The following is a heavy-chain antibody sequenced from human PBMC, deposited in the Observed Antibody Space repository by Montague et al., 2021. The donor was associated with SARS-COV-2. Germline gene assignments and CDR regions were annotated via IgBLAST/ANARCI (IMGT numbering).Heavy chain of an antibody. CDR3: ARGPHYDILTSYYKDGMDV. CDR2: IYTSGST. V-gene: IGHV4-61*02. CDR1: GGSISTGSYY. J-gene: IGHJ6*02. Sequence: TLSLTCTVSGGSISTGSYYWSWIRQPAGKGLEWIGRIYTSGSTYYNPSLKSRVTISVDTSKNQFSLKLSSVTAADTAVYYCARGPHYDILTSYYKDGMDVWGQGTTVTVSS. D-gene: IGHD3-9*01.